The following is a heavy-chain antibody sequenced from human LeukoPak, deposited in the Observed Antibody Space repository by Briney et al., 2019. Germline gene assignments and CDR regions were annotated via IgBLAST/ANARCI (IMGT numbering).Heavy chain of an antibody. J-gene: IGHJ4*02. CDR3: ARATGGYYDILTGYYISQDQLDYFDY. Sequence: GASVKVSCKASGYTFTGYYMHWVRQAPGQGLEWMGWINPNSGGTNYAQKFQGRVTMTRDTSISTAYMELSRLRSDDTAVYYCARATGGYYDILTGYYISQDQLDYFDYWGQGTLVTVSS. CDR1: GYTFTGYY. CDR2: INPNSGGT. D-gene: IGHD3-9*01. V-gene: IGHV1-2*02.